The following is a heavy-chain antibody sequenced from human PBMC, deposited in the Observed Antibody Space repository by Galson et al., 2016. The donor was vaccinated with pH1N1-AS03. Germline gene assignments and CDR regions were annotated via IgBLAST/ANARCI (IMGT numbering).Heavy chain of an antibody. CDR3: ARPAHYDSSGRDALDV. V-gene: IGHV5-51*03. CDR1: GYGFNGYW. Sequence: QSGAEVKKPGDSPKISCKSSGYGFNGYWTGWVRQMPGKGLEWMGIIFPGDSDTRYSPSFQGQVTISADKSTRTTYLQRRSLKASDTAIYYCARPAHYDSSGRDALDVWGQGTMLIVSS. J-gene: IGHJ3*01. CDR2: IFPGDSDT. D-gene: IGHD3-22*01.